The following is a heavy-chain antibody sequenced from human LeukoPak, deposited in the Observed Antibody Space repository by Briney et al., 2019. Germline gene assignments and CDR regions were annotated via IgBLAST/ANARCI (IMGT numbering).Heavy chain of an antibody. CDR2: IIPIFGTA. CDR3: ARDPDSGSSHFDY. J-gene: IGHJ4*02. CDR1: GGTFSSYA. V-gene: IGHV1-69*05. D-gene: IGHD1-26*01. Sequence: GASVKVSCKASGGTFSSYAISWVRQAPGQGLEWMGGIIPIFGTANYAQKFQGRVTITKDESTSTAYMELRSLRSEDTAVYYCARDPDSGSSHFDYWGQGTLVTVSS.